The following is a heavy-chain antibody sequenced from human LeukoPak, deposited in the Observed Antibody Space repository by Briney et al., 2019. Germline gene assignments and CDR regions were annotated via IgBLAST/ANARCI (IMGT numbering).Heavy chain of an antibody. D-gene: IGHD2-15*01. J-gene: IGHJ3*02. CDR3: ARVPTTCSGGSCYPHDAFDI. CDR2: ISAYNGNT. CDR1: GYTFASYG. Sequence: ASVKVSCKASGYTFASYGISWVRQAPRQVLEWMGWISAYNGNTNYAQKLQGRVTMTTDTSTSTAYMELRSLRSDDTAVYYCARVPTTCSGGSCYPHDAFDIWGQGTVVTVSS. V-gene: IGHV1-18*01.